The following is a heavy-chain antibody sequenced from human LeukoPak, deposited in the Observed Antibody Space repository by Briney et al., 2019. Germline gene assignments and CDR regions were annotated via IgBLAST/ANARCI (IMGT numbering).Heavy chain of an antibody. D-gene: IGHD2-21*02. CDR1: GGSMNTYY. CDR2: IYTSGST. J-gene: IGHJ5*02. Sequence: SETLSLTCTVSGGSMNTYYWSWIWQPAGKGLEWIGRIYTSGSTNYNPSLKSRVTMSVDTSKNQFFLDLNSVTAADTAVYYCARHIVVVTAGWFDPWGQGTLVTVSS. V-gene: IGHV4-4*07. CDR3: ARHIVVVTAGWFDP.